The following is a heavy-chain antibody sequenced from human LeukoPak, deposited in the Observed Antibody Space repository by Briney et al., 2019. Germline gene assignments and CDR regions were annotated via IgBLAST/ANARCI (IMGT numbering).Heavy chain of an antibody. V-gene: IGHV3-20*04. D-gene: IGHD2/OR15-2a*01. J-gene: IGHJ3*01. CDR1: GFTFDDYG. CDR2: INWNGGST. Sequence: GGSLRLSCAASGFTFDDYGMSWVRQAPGKGLEWVSGINWNGGSTGYADSVKGRFTISRDNAKNSLYLQMNSLRAEDTAFFYCTKRTDSTGPRASAFDVWGQGTVVTVSS. CDR3: TKRTDSTGPRASAFDV.